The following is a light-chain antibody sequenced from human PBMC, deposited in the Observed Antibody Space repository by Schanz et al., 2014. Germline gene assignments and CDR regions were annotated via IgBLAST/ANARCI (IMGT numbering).Light chain of an antibody. V-gene: IGLV2-23*01. CDR3: CSYAGDNTLR. J-gene: IGLJ3*02. CDR2: DGS. CDR1: SSDVGGYNL. Sequence: QAALTQPASVSGSPGQSITISCTGTSSDVGGYNLVSWYQHHPGEAPKLLIYDGSKRPSGASTRFSGSKSGNTASLTISGLQAEDEADYYCCSYAGDNTLRFGGGTKVTVL.